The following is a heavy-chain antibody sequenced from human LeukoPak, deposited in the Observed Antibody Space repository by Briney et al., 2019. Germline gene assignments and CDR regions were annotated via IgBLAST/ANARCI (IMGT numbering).Heavy chain of an antibody. J-gene: IGHJ4*02. Sequence: GASVKVSCKASGYTFTSYGISWVRQAPGQGLEWMGWISAYNGNTNYAQKLQGRVTMTTDTSTSTAYMELRSLRSDDTAVYYCARRATYYYDSSGYYQRVYYFDYWGQGTLVTVSS. CDR1: GYTFTSYG. D-gene: IGHD3-22*01. CDR2: ISAYNGNT. CDR3: ARRATYYYDSSGYYQRVYYFDY. V-gene: IGHV1-18*01.